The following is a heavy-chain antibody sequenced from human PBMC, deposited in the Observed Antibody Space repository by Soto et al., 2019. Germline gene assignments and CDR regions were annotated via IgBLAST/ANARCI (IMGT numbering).Heavy chain of an antibody. CDR2: IYSGGST. CDR1: GFTVSSNY. CDR3: AREEIVSSLSGPSGFSFY. Sequence: GGSLRLSCAASGFTVSSNYMSWVRQAPGKGLEWVSVIYSGGSTYYADSVKGRFTISRHNSKNTLYLQMNSLRAEDTAVYYCAREEIVSSLSGPSGFSFYWGQGTLVTVSS. V-gene: IGHV3-53*04. D-gene: IGHD6-6*01. J-gene: IGHJ4*02.